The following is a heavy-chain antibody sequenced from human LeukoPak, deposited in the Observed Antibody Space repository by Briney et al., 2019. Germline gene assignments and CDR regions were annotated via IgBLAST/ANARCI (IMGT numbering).Heavy chain of an antibody. J-gene: IGHJ6*03. D-gene: IGHD5-12*01. CDR3: ARVATASHYYYMDV. CDR2: ISSSSSYI. V-gene: IGHV3-21*01. CDR1: GFTFSSYS. Sequence: PGGSLRLSCAASGFTFSSYSMNWVRQAPGKGLEWVSSISSSSSYIYYADSVKGRFTISRDNAKNSLYLQMNSLRAEDTAVYYCARVATASHYYYMDVWGKGTTVTVSS.